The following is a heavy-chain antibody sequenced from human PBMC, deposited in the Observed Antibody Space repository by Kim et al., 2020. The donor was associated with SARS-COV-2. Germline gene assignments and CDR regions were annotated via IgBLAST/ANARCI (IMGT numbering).Heavy chain of an antibody. J-gene: IGHJ4*02. CDR2: INHSGST. CDR3: ARYRAVYCSGGSCYLATFDY. CDR1: GGSFSGYY. D-gene: IGHD2-15*01. V-gene: IGHV4-34*01. Sequence: SETLSLTCAVYGGSFSGYYWSWIRQPPGKGLEWIGEINHSGSTNYNPSLKSRVTISVDTSKNQFSLKLSSVTAADTAVYYCARYRAVYCSGGSCYLATFDYWGQGTLVTVSS.